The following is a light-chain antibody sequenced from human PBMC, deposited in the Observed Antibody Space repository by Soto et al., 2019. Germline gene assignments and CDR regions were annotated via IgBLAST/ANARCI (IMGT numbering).Light chain of an antibody. V-gene: IGKV3-15*01. CDR2: AAS. J-gene: IGKJ4*01. CDR1: QSVGSA. Sequence: DIVMTQSPATLSVSPGETATLSCRASQSVGSAVAWYQHKPGQAPRLLILAASIRATGVPGRFSGGGSGTEFTHPIRCLQSEDFGAYYCQQYRNWPPLTFGGGTTVEI. CDR3: QQYRNWPPLT.